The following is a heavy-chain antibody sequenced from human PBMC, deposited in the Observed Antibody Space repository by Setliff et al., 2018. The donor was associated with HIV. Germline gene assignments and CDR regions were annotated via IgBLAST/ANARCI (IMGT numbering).Heavy chain of an antibody. J-gene: IGHJ1*01. CDR1: GGTLSSYA. Sequence: SVKVSCKASGGTLSSYAISWVRQAPGQGLEWMGGIIPIFGAANYAQKFQGRVTITTDASTSAVYMELSSLRSEDTAVYYCATDPGYSSTWYSESFQHWGQGTVVTVSS. CDR3: ATDPGYSSTWYSESFQH. V-gene: IGHV1-69*05. D-gene: IGHD6-13*01. CDR2: IIPIFGAA.